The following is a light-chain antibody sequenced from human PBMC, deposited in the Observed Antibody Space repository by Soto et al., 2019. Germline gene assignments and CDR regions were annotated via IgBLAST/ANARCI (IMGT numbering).Light chain of an antibody. CDR1: QSISNW. V-gene: IGKV1-5*03. J-gene: IGKJ5*01. CDR2: KAS. CDR3: QQRSNWPSIT. Sequence: DIQMTQSPSSLSASVGDRVTITCRASQSISNWLAWYQQKPGKAPKLLIYKASNLETGVPSRFSGSGSGTEFTLTISSLQPDDFATYYCQQRSNWPSITFGQGTRLEIK.